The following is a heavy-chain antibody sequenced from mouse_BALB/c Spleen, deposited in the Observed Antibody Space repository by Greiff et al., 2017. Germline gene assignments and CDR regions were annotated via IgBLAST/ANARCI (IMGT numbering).Heavy chain of an antibody. CDR2: IYPGSGNT. V-gene: IGHV1-77*01. D-gene: IGHD2-3*01. CDR1: GYTFTDYY. Sequence: VQLVESGAELARPGASVKLSCKASGYTFTDYYINWVKQRTGQGLEWIGEIYPGSGNTYYNEKFKGKATLTADKSSSTAYMQLSSLTSEDSAVYFCARSIPMDDWGQGTSVTVSS. CDR3: ARSIPMDD. J-gene: IGHJ4*01.